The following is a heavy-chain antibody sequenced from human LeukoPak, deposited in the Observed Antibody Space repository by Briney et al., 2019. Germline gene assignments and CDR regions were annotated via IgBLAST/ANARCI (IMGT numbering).Heavy chain of an antibody. Sequence: GESLKISCKGSGYTFVSWWIGWVRQMPGKGLEWVGVIYPGDSETRYNPSFQGQVTISADKSISTAYVQWSSLKASDTAMYYCARYIGHKIYYWGQGTLVTVSS. J-gene: IGHJ4*02. CDR2: IYPGDSET. CDR1: GYTFVSWW. D-gene: IGHD3-16*02. CDR3: ARYIGHKIYY. V-gene: IGHV5-51*01.